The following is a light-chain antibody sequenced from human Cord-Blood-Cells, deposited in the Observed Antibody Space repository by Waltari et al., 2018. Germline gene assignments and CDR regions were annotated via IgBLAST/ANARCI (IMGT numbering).Light chain of an antibody. CDR3: SSYTSSSLWV. CDR1: SSDVGGYNY. V-gene: IGLV2-14*01. CDR2: DVS. Sequence: QSALTQPASVSGSPGQSITISCTGTSSDVGGYNYVSWYQQHPGKAPKLMIYDVSKRPSGVSYRFSGSKSGTTAALTISGLQAEDEADYYCSSYTSSSLWVFGGGTKLTVL. J-gene: IGLJ3*02.